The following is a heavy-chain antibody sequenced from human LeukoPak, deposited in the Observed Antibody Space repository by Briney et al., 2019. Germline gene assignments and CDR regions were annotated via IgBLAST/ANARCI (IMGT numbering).Heavy chain of an antibody. CDR1: GFTFSSYD. V-gene: IGHV3-13*05. CDR2: ICTAGDP. D-gene: IGHD2-2*01. CDR3: ARGRYCSSTSCYGKNEFDY. J-gene: IGHJ4*02. Sequence: GGSLRLSCAASGFTFSSYDMHWVRQAPGKGLEWVSAICTAGDPYYPGSVKGRFTISRENAKNSLYLQMNSLRAGDTAVYYCARGRYCSSTSCYGKNEFDYWGQGTLVTVSS.